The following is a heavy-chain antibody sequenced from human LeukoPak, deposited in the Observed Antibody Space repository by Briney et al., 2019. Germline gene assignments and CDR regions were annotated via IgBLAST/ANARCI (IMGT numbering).Heavy chain of an antibody. CDR2: INSDGSST. CDR3: ARGVRSSWYAYFDY. V-gene: IGHV3-74*01. J-gene: IGHJ4*02. D-gene: IGHD6-13*01. Sequence: PGGSLRLSCAASGFTFSSYWMHWVRHAPGKGLVWVSRINSDGSSTNYADSVKGRFTISRDNAKNTLYLQMNSLRAEDTAVYYCARGVRSSWYAYFDYWGQGTLVTVSS. CDR1: GFTFSSYW.